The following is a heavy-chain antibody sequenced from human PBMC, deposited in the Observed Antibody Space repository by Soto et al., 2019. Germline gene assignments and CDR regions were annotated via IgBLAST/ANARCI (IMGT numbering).Heavy chain of an antibody. CDR3: ARGDILTGYYNVDFDY. J-gene: IGHJ4*02. V-gene: IGHV1-18*01. CDR1: GYTFTSYG. CDR2: ISAYNGNT. D-gene: IGHD3-9*01. Sequence: ASVKVSCKASGYTFTSYGISWVRQAPGQGLEWMGWISAYNGNTNYAQKLQGRVTMTTDTSTSTAYMELRSLRSDDTAVYYCARGDILTGYYNVDFDYSGQGTLVTVSS.